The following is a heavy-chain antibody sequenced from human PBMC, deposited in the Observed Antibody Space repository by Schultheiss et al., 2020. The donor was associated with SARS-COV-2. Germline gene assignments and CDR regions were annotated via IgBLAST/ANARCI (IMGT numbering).Heavy chain of an antibody. CDR2: IIPIFGTA. V-gene: IGHV1-69*13. CDR3: ARDVSAAGSSYYYYYYGMDV. CDR1: GGTFSSYA. J-gene: IGHJ6*02. Sequence: SVKVSCKASGGTFSSYAISWVRQAPGQGLEWMGGIIPIFGTANYAQKFQGRVTITADESTSTAYMELNSLTSEDTAVYYCARDVSAAGSSYYYYYYGMDVWGQGTTVTVSS. D-gene: IGHD6-13*01.